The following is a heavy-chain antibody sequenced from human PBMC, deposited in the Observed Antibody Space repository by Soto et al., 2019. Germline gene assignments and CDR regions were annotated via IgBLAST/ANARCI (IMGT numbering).Heavy chain of an antibody. CDR1: GGTFSSYG. D-gene: IGHD5-18*01. Sequence: VQLVQSGAEVKKPGSSVSVSYKTSGGTFSSYGVNWVRQAPGQGLEWTGGIIPILDTTNYAQKVQGRLTITADKSTSTAYMELSSLRSEDTAVYYCVRSRGYSYSYMGEGYYYAMDVWGQGTTVTVSS. J-gene: IGHJ6*02. CDR3: VRSRGYSYSYMGEGYYYAMDV. V-gene: IGHV1-69*06. CDR2: IIPILDTT.